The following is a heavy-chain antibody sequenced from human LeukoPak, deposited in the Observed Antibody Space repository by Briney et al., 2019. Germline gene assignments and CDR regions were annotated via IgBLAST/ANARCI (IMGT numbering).Heavy chain of an antibody. J-gene: IGHJ4*02. D-gene: IGHD2-15*01. CDR2: ISYDGSNK. CDR1: GFTFSSYG. V-gene: IGHV3-30*18. CDR3: AKDRRGGYCSGGSCYFGGFDY. Sequence: GGSLRLSCAASGFTFSSYGMHWVHQAPGKGLEWVAVISYDGSNKYYADSVKGRFTISRDNSKNTLYLQMNSLRAEDTAVYYCAKDRRGGYCSGGSCYFGGFDYWGQGTLVTVSS.